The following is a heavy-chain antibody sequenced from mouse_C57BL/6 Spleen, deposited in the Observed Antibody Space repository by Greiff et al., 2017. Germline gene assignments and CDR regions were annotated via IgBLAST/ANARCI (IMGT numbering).Heavy chain of an antibody. J-gene: IGHJ4*01. D-gene: IGHD1-1*02. CDR3: ARMEGLWPDYYAMDY. Sequence: EVQLQQSGPELVKPGASVKISCKASGYTFTDYYMNWVKQSHGKSLEWIGDINPNNGGTSYNQKFKGKATLTVDKSSSTAYMELRSLTSEDSAVYYCARMEGLWPDYYAMDYWGQGTSVTVSS. CDR2: INPNNGGT. V-gene: IGHV1-26*01. CDR1: GYTFTDYY.